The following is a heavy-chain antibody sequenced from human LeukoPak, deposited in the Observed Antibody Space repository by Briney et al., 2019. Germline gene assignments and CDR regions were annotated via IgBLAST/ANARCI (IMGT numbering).Heavy chain of an antibody. CDR2: IYTSGST. D-gene: IGHD3-10*01. CDR1: GGSISSGSYY. V-gene: IGHV4-61*02. J-gene: IGHJ5*02. CDR3: AVEGGSGSYP. Sequence: PSQTLSLTCTVSGGSISSGSYYWSWIRQPPGKGLEWIGRIYTSGSTNYNPSLKSRVTISVDTSKNQFSLKLSSVTAADTAVYYCAVEGGSGSYPWGQGTPVTVSS.